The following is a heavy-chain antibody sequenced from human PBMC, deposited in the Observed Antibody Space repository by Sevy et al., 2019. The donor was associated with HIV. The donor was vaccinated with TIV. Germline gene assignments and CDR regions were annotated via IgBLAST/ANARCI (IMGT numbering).Heavy chain of an antibody. D-gene: IGHD4-4*01. V-gene: IGHV3-53*01. CDR3: AREATRLTV. Sequence: GGSLRLSCAASGFIVSSYYMGWVRQAPGKGLEWVSLINTRGTTFYADSVKGRFTISRDSSKNTLYLQMNGLRAKDTAMYYCAREATRLTVWGQGTLVTVTS. CDR2: INTRGTT. CDR1: GFIVSSYY. J-gene: IGHJ4*02.